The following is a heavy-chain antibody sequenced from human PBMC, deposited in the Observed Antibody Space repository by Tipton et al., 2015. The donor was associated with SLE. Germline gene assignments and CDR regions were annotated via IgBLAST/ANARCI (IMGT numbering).Heavy chain of an antibody. D-gene: IGHD2-8*01. CDR1: GFTFSSYA. V-gene: IGHV3-30-3*01. CDR3: ARKEWAFDI. J-gene: IGHJ3*02. CDR2: ISYDGSNK. Sequence: SLRLSCAASGFTFSSYAMHWVRQAPGKGLEWVAVISYDGSNKYYADSVKGRFTISRDNSKNTLYLQMNSLRAEDTAVYYCARKEWAFDIWGQGTMVTVSS.